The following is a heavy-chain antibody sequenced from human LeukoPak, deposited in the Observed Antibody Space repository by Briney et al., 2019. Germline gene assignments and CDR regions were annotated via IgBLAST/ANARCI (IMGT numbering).Heavy chain of an antibody. J-gene: IGHJ4*01. D-gene: IGHD3-3*01. Sequence: SETLSLTCAVYGGSFSGYYWSWIRQPPGKGLEWIGEINHSGSTNYNPSLKSRVTISVDTSKNQFSLKLSSVTAADTAVYYCATGGVVISPSRYFDYWGQEPWSPSPQ. CDR2: INHSGST. V-gene: IGHV4-34*01. CDR3: ATGGVVISPSRYFDY. CDR1: GGSFSGYY.